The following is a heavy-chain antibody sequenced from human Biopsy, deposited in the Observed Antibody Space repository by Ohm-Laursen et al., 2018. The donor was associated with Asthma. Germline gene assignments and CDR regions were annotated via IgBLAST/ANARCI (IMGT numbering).Heavy chain of an antibody. CDR3: ARTYYDFLTGQVKDVFGV. CDR2: VNTGNGDT. V-gene: IGHV1-3*04. D-gene: IGHD3-9*01. CDR1: GYNFISFA. J-gene: IGHJ3*01. Sequence: GASVKVSCKVSGYNFISFAIHWVRQAPGQRLEWMGWVNTGNGDTKYSQKFQGRVTIARDTSASTAYMELRSLRSEDTATYYCARTYYDFLTGQVKDVFGVWGQGTMDTVSS.